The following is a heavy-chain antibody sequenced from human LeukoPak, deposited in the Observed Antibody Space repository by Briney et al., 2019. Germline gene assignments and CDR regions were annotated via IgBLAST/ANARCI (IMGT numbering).Heavy chain of an antibody. V-gene: IGHV4-30-4*02. CDR1: GGSISSGDYY. D-gene: IGHD6-19*01. J-gene: IGHJ6*02. CDR2: IYYSGST. Sequence: ASETLSLTCTVSGGSISSGDYYWSWIRQPPGKGLEWIGNIYYSGSTYYNPSLKSRVTISVDTSKNQFSLKLSSVTAADTAVYYCARVSRSSGWYGYYYYGMDVWGQGTTVTVSS. CDR3: ARVSRSSGWYGYYYYGMDV.